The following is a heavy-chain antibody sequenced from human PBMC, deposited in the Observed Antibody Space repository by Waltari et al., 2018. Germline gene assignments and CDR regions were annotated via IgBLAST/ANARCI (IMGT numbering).Heavy chain of an antibody. CDR3: VTSRIMKSVGGVLAIEHGLRAGYFQF. CDR1: GYTLYELS. CDR2: FDTEQGER. D-gene: IGHD3-16*02. V-gene: IGHV1-24*01. J-gene: IGHJ1*01. Sequence: QVQLVQSGAEVKKPGASVKVSCKVPGYTLYELSMHWVRQAPGRGLEWMGGFDTEQGERIDAQNCEGRVNITEDTSTDRAYMHLSRLRSDDTALYYCVTSRIMKSVGGVLAIEHGLRAGYFQFWCQGTLVAVSS.